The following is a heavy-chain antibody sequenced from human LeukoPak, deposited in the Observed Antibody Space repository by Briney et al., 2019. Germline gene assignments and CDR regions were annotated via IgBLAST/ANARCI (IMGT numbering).Heavy chain of an antibody. D-gene: IGHD3-10*01. J-gene: IGHJ4*02. CDR3: VRGMGVSMLYYFDY. CDR2: LYSDGTT. CDR1: GLSVSSNY. Sequence: GGSLRLSCAASGLSVSSNYMSWVRQAPGKGLEWVSVLYSDGTTYYADSVKGRFTISRDNSKNTLYLQMNSLRVEDTAVYYCVRGMGVSMLYYFDYWGQGTLVTVSS. V-gene: IGHV3-66*02.